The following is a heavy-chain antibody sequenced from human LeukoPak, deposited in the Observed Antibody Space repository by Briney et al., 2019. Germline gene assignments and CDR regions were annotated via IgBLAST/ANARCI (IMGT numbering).Heavy chain of an antibody. CDR2: IKSKTDGGTT. CDR1: GFTFSNAW. D-gene: IGHD3-22*01. Sequence: GGSLRLSCAASGFTFSNAWMSWVRQAPGKGLEWVGRIKSKTDGGTTDYAAPVEGRFTISRDDSKNTLYLQMNSLKTEDTAVYYCTTYYYDSSGCYYAESYFDYWGQGTLVTVSS. V-gene: IGHV3-15*01. CDR3: TTYYYDSSGCYYAESYFDY. J-gene: IGHJ4*02.